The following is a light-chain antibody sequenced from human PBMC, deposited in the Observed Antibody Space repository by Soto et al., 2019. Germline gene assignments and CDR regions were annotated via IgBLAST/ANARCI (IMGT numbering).Light chain of an antibody. CDR2: LDSDGSH. CDR1: SGHSSYA. V-gene: IGLV4-69*01. CDR3: QTWGTGILVF. Sequence: QPVLTQSPSASASLGASVKLTCTLSSGHSSYAIAWHQQQPEKGPRYLMKLDSDGSHTKGDAIPDRFSGSSSGAERSLTISALQFGEGASFSFQTWGTGILVFLGGGTRLTV. J-gene: IGLJ2*01.